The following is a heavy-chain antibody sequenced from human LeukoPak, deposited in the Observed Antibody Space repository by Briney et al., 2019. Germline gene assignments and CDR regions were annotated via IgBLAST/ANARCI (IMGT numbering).Heavy chain of an antibody. Sequence: GGSLRLSCAASGFTFSSYWMHWVRQAPGKGLVWVSRINSDGSSTSYADSVKGRFTISRDNAKNTLYLQMNSLRAEDTAVYYCARDGPTYYYDSSGYRDAFDIWGQGTMVTVS. CDR2: INSDGSST. CDR3: ARDGPTYYYDSSGYRDAFDI. D-gene: IGHD3-22*01. CDR1: GFTFSSYW. V-gene: IGHV3-74*01. J-gene: IGHJ3*02.